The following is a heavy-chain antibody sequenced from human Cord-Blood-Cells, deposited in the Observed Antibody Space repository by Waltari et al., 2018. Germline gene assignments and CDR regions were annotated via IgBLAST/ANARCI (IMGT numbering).Heavy chain of an antibody. CDR2: IYYSGST. CDR1: GGSISRYS. Sequence: QVHLPDSGPGLAKPSHSLSLPCPVAGGSISRYSLIWIRQPPGKGLESIGYIYYSGSTNYNHSLKSRVTRSVDTSKNQFSLKLSSVTAADTAVYYCARSGWEDSSGFDYWGQGTLVTVSS. J-gene: IGHJ4*02. CDR3: ARSGWEDSSGFDY. D-gene: IGHD6-19*01. V-gene: IGHV4-59*07.